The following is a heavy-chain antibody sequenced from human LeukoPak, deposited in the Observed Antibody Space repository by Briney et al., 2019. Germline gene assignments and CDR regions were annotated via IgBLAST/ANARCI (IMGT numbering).Heavy chain of an antibody. CDR2: VKLDGSDK. D-gene: IGHD1-1*01. V-gene: IGHV3-7*05. J-gene: IGHJ5*02. CDR3: ATSRHNSFDP. CDR1: GFTFSSSW. Sequence: GGSLRLSCAASGFTFSSSWMSWLRQAPGQGLEWVANVKLDGSDKYLVGSVKGRFTVSRDNAKNSLYLQMNSLRAEDTAVYYCATSRHNSFDPWGQGTLVTVSS.